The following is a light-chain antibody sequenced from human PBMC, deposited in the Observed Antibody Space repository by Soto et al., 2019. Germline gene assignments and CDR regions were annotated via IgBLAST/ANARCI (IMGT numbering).Light chain of an antibody. CDR1: QSVNSGC. Sequence: EIVLTQSPATLSLSPGERATLSCRASQSVNSGCLAWFQQKPGRAPRILIFGTSGRATGIPDRFSGNGSRTDFTLTISRVEPEDSAVYYCQQYGDSVFTFGPGTKVEIK. CDR2: GTS. CDR3: QQYGDSVFT. V-gene: IGKV3-20*01. J-gene: IGKJ3*01.